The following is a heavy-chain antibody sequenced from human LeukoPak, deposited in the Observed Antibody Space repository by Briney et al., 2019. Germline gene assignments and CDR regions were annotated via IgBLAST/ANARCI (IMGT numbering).Heavy chain of an antibody. J-gene: IGHJ6*03. CDR2: MNPNSGNA. CDR3: ARGVLRYFDWLLYYYYYMDV. CDR1: GYTFTSYD. V-gene: IGHV1-8*01. Sequence: GASVKVSCKASGYTFTSYDINWVRQATGQGLEWMGWMNPNSGNAGYAQKFQGRVTMTRNTPISTAYMELSSLRSEDTAVYYCARGVLRYFDWLLYYYYYMDVWGKGTTVTISS. D-gene: IGHD3-9*01.